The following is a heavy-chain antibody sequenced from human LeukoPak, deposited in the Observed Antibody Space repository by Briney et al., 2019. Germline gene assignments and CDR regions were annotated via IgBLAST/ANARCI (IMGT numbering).Heavy chain of an antibody. Sequence: ETLSLTCTVSGGSISSYSWSWIRQPPGKGLEWVSAISGSGGSTYYADSVKGRFTISRDNSKNTLYLQINCLRPKDTAVYYCAKDRYCSVGSCQKYDPYSGMGVWAKGPRSPSP. CDR2: ISGSGGST. CDR1: GGSISSYS. J-gene: IGHJ6*02. V-gene: IGHV3-23*01. D-gene: IGHD2-15*01. CDR3: AKDRYCSVGSCQKYDPYSGMGV.